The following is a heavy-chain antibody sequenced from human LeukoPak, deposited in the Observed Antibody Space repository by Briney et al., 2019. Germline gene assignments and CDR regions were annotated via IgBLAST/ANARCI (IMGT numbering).Heavy chain of an antibody. CDR3: ARRWAYYYDSSGYYTGGYFDY. CDR2: IYPGDSDT. Sequence: GESLKISCKGSGYSFTSYWIGGVRQMPGKGLEWMGIIYPGDSDTRYSPSFQGQVTISADKSISTAYLQWSSLKASDTAMYYCARRWAYYYDSSGYYTGGYFDYWGQGTLVTVSS. D-gene: IGHD3-22*01. J-gene: IGHJ4*02. V-gene: IGHV5-51*01. CDR1: GYSFTSYW.